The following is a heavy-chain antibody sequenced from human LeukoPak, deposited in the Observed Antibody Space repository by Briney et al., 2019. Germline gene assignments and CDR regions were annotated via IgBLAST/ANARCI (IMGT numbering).Heavy chain of an antibody. CDR3: ARVSEEMATITFDY. CDR1: GYTLSSYD. Sequence: GASVQVSCKASGYTLSSYDISWARQAPGQGLEWMGWISAYNGNTNYAQKLQGRVTMTTDTSTSTAYLELRSLRSDDTAVYYCARVSEEMATITFDYWGQGTLVTVSS. V-gene: IGHV1-18*01. D-gene: IGHD5-24*01. J-gene: IGHJ4*02. CDR2: ISAYNGNT.